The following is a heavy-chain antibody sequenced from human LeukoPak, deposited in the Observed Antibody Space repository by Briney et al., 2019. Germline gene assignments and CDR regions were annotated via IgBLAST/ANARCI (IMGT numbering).Heavy chain of an antibody. Sequence: GESLKISCKGSGDSFSNYWIGWVRQMSGKGLEWMGIIYPGDFDTRYSPSFQGQVTISADKSISTAYLQWSRLKASDTAVYYCARLSCSGGGCYSNFDYWGQGTRVTVSS. CDR1: GDSFSNYW. CDR3: ARLSCSGGGCYSNFDY. D-gene: IGHD2-15*01. CDR2: IYPGDFDT. V-gene: IGHV5-51*01. J-gene: IGHJ4*02.